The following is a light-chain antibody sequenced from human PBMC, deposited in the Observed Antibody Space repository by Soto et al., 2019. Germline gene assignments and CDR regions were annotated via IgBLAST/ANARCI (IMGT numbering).Light chain of an antibody. Sequence: QSVLTQPASVSGSPGQSITISCTGTSSDVGAYKYVSWYPQHPGKAPKLMIYEVSNRPSGVSNRFSGSKSGNTASVTISGLQAEDEADYYCSSYTSTNTQVFGTGTKVTVL. V-gene: IGLV2-14*01. CDR2: EVS. CDR3: SSYTSTNTQV. CDR1: SSDVGAYKY. J-gene: IGLJ1*01.